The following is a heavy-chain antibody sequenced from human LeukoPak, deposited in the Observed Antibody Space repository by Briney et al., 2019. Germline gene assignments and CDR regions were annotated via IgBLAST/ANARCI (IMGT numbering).Heavy chain of an antibody. J-gene: IGHJ4*02. CDR3: ASSWGPKPFDY. Sequence: SETLSLTCTVSGGSISSSSYYWGWIRQPPGKGLEWIGSIYYSGSTYYNPSLKSRVTISVDTSKNQFSLKLSSVTAADTAVYYCASSWGPKPFDYWGQGTLVTVSS. V-gene: IGHV4-39*01. CDR1: GGSISSSSYY. D-gene: IGHD3-16*01. CDR2: IYYSGST.